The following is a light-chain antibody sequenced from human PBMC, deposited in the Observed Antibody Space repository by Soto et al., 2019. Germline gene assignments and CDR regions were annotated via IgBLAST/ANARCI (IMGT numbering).Light chain of an antibody. V-gene: IGLV2-14*01. CDR1: SSDIGEYNF. CDR2: EVS. J-gene: IGLJ1*01. Sequence: QSALTQPASVSGSPGQSIPISCTGTSSDIGEYNFVSWYQQKPGKAPHLIIYEVSLRPSGVSSRFSGPKSGNTASLIISGLQTEDEADYYCSSYTTSGTLVFGTGTKVTVL. CDR3: SSYTTSGTLV.